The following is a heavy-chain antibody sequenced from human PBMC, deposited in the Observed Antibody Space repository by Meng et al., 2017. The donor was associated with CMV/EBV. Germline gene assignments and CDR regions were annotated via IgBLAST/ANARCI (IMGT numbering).Heavy chain of an antibody. CDR2: ISAYNGNT. Sequence: KASGYTFTTYGLSWVRQAPGQGLEWMGWISAYNGNTNYAQKYQGRVTMTTDSPTTTAYMELRSLRSDDTAVYYCARDSVAVRPGWFDPWGQGTPVTVSS. CDR1: GYTFTTYG. J-gene: IGHJ5*02. V-gene: IGHV1-18*01. CDR3: ARDSVAVRPGWFDP. D-gene: IGHD6-6*01.